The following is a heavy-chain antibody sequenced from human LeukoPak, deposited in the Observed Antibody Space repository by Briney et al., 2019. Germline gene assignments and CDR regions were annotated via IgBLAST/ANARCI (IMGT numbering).Heavy chain of an antibody. CDR1: GFTFSSYW. J-gene: IGHJ4*02. D-gene: IGHD3-3*01. Sequence: PGGSLRLPCAASGFTFSSYWMSWIRQAPGKGLEWVANIKQDGSEKYYVDSVKGRFTISRDNAKNSLYLQMNSLRAQDTAVYYCARGFLEWLFWGQGTLVTVSS. V-gene: IGHV3-7*01. CDR3: ARGFLEWLF. CDR2: IKQDGSEK.